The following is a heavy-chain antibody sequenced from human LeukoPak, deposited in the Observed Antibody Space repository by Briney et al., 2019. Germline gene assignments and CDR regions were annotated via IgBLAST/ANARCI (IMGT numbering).Heavy chain of an antibody. V-gene: IGHV4-30-4*01. J-gene: IGHJ4*02. D-gene: IGHD3-22*01. Sequence: SETLSLTCAVYGGSFSGYYWSWIRQPPGKGLEWIGYIYYSGSTYYNPSLKSRVTISVDTSKNQFSLKLSSVTAADTAVYYCASGGYYDSSGYYYVAPAYWGQGTLVTVSS. CDR2: IYYSGST. CDR3: ASGGYYDSSGYYYVAPAY. CDR1: GGSFSGYY.